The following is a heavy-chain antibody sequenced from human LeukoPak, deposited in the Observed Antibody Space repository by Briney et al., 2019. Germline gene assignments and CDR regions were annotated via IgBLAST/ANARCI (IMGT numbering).Heavy chain of an antibody. V-gene: IGHV1-2*02. CDR1: GYTFTGYY. CDR2: INPNSGGT. Sequence: ASVKVSCKASGYTFTGYYMHWVRQAPGQGLEWMGWINPNSGGTNYAQKFRGRVTMTRDTSISTAYMELSRLRSDDTAVYYCARDNRVGATSSYFDYWGQGTLVTVSS. D-gene: IGHD1-26*01. J-gene: IGHJ4*02. CDR3: ARDNRVGATSSYFDY.